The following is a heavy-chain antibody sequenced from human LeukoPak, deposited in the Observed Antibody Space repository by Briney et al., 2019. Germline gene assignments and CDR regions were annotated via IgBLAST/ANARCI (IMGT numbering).Heavy chain of an antibody. D-gene: IGHD4-17*01. CDR3: AREIYGRFDY. V-gene: IGHV1-18*01. Sequence: ASVKVSCKASGYTFSSFGISWVRQAPGQGLEWMGWINPYNGNTKYAQKLQGRVTMTTDTSTSTAYMELRSLRSDDTAVYYCAREIYGRFDYWGQGTLVTASS. J-gene: IGHJ4*02. CDR2: INPYNGNT. CDR1: GYTFSSFG.